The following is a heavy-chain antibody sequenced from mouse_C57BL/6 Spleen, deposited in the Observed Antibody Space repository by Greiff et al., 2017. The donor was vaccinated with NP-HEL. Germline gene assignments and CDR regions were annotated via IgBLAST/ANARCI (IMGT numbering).Heavy chain of an antibody. CDR1: GYTFTSYW. CDR2: IYPGSGST. CDR3: RRSMVDAFDY. V-gene: IGHV1-55*01. J-gene: IGHJ4*01. D-gene: IGHD2-3*01. Sequence: VQLQQPGAELVKPGASVKMSCKASGYTFTSYWINWVKQRPGQGLEWIGDIYPGSGSTNYNEKFKSKATLTVDKSSSTAYMQLSSLTSEDSAVYYCRRSMVDAFDYWGQGTTVTVSS.